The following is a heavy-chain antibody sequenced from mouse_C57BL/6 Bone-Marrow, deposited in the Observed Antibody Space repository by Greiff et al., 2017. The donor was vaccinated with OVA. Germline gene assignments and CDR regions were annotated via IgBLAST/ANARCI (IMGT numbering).Heavy chain of an antibody. CDR1: GYTFTSYW. J-gene: IGHJ2*01. Sequence: VQLQQPGAELVRPGPSVKLSCKASGYTFTSYWMHWVKQRPGQGLEWIGVIDPSDSYTNYNQKFKGKATLTVDTSSSTAYMQLSSLTSEDSAVYYCARGGLGYYGSRPYFDYWGQGTTLTVSS. CDR3: ARGGLGYYGSRPYFDY. D-gene: IGHD1-1*01. CDR2: IDPSDSYT. V-gene: IGHV1-59*01.